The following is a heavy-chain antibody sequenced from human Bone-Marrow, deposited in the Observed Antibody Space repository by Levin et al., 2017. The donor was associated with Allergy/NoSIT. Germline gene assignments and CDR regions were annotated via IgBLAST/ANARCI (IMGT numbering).Heavy chain of an antibody. CDR1: GFTFSGSA. V-gene: IGHV3-73*01. CDR3: TRRVYSSGWYYFDY. D-gene: IGHD6-19*01. CDR2: IRSKANSYAT. J-gene: IGHJ4*02. Sequence: GESLKISCAASGFTFSGSAMHWVRQASGKGLEWVGRIRSKANSYATAYAASVKGRFTISRDDSKNTAYLQMNSLKTEDTAVYYCTRRVYSSGWYYFDYWGQGTLVTVSS.